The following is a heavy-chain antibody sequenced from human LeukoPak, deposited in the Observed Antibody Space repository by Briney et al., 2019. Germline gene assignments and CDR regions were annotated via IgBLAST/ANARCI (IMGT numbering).Heavy chain of an antibody. Sequence: SETLSLTCTVSGGSISSYFWSWIRQPPGKGLEWVGYIYYSGSTNYNPSLKSRVIISLDTSNNQFSLKLSSVTAADTAVYYCARTPPSAGLDYWGLGTLVTVSS. CDR2: IYYSGST. J-gene: IGHJ4*02. D-gene: IGHD1-14*01. V-gene: IGHV4-59*01. CDR1: GGSISSYF. CDR3: ARTPPSAGLDY.